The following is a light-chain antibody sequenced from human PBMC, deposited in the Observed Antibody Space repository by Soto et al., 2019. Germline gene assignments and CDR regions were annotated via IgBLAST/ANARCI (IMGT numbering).Light chain of an antibody. Sequence: QYVLTQPPSASGSPGQSVTISCTGTSSDVGGYNYVSWYQHHPGKAPKLMIFEVNKRPSGVPDRFSGSKSGNTASLTVSGLQAEDEADYYCSSSAGNNNLVFGTGTKVTVL. V-gene: IGLV2-8*01. CDR2: EVN. CDR1: SSDVGGYNY. CDR3: SSSAGNNNLV. J-gene: IGLJ1*01.